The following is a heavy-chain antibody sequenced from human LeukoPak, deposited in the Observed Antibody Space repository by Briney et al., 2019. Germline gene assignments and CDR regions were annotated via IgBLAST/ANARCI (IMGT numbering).Heavy chain of an antibody. V-gene: IGHV1-2*02. Sequence: ASVKVSCKASGYTFTNYGISWVRQAPGQGLEWMGWINPNSGGTNYAQKFQGRVTMTRDTSISTAYMELSRLRSDDTAVYYCARDPRTGDLSYFDYWGQGTLVTVSS. D-gene: IGHD7-27*01. CDR2: INPNSGGT. CDR3: ARDPRTGDLSYFDY. J-gene: IGHJ4*02. CDR1: GYTFTNYG.